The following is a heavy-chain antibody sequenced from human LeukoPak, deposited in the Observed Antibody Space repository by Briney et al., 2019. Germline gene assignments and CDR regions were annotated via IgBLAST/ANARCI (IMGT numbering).Heavy chain of an antibody. CDR1: GFTFSDYY. J-gene: IGHJ4*02. CDR3: ARGYSSSWNDY. CDR2: ISSNSGYT. Sequence: PGGSLRLSCAASGFTFSDYYMSWIRQAPGKGLEWLSYISSNSGYTDYADSVKGRFTISRDNAKNSVYLQMNSLRADDTAVYYCARGYSSSWNDYWGQGTLVTVSS. D-gene: IGHD6-13*01. V-gene: IGHV3-11*05.